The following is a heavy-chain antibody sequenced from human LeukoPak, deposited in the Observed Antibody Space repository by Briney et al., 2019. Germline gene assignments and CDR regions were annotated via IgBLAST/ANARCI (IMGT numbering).Heavy chain of an antibody. D-gene: IGHD3-10*01. CDR3: ARGDGPRGRVDP. V-gene: IGHV4-30-2*01. Sequence: SETLSLTCAVSGGSISSGGYSWSWIRQPPGKGLEWIGYIYHSGSTYYNPSLKSRVTISVDRSKNQFSLKLSSVTAADTAVYYCARGDGPRGRVDPWGQGTLVTVSS. CDR2: IYHSGST. J-gene: IGHJ5*02. CDR1: GGSISSGGYS.